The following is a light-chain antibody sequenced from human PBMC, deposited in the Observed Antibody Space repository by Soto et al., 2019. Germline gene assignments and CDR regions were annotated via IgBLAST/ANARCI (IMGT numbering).Light chain of an antibody. Sequence: EIVLTQSPGTLSLSPGERATLSCRASQSVTSNYLAWYQQKPGQAPSLLIYGASARAAGIPDRFSGSGTGTDFALKISGLEPEDFEVYLCQQYDSLPWKFGQGTKVEIK. J-gene: IGKJ1*01. CDR2: GAS. CDR1: QSVTSNY. CDR3: QQYDSLPWK. V-gene: IGKV3-20*01.